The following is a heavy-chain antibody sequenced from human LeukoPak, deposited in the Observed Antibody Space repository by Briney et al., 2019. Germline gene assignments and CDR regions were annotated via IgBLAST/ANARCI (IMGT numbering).Heavy chain of an antibody. Sequence: GGSLRLSCVASGFTFSSYSMNWVRQAPGKGLEWVSSISSSSSYIYYADSVKGRFTISRDNAKNSLYLQMNSLRAEDTAVYYCARAHYDFWSGYYTPHYYYYYGMDVWGQGTTVTVSS. D-gene: IGHD3-3*01. J-gene: IGHJ6*02. V-gene: IGHV3-21*01. CDR2: ISSSSSYI. CDR1: GFTFSSYS. CDR3: ARAHYDFWSGYYTPHYYYYYGMDV.